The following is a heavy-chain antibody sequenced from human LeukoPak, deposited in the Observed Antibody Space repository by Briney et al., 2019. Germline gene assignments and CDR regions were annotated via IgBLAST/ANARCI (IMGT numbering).Heavy chain of an antibody. CDR2: ISSSSGYI. CDR1: GFTFSSYS. V-gene: IGHV3-21*01. CDR3: ARDSRSSSWSPDY. Sequence: GGSLRLSCAASGFTFSSYSMNWVRQAPGKGLEWVSSISSSSGYIYYADSVMGRFTISRDNAKNSLYLQMNSLRAEDTAVYYCARDSRSSSWSPDYWGQGTLVTVSS. J-gene: IGHJ4*02. D-gene: IGHD6-13*01.